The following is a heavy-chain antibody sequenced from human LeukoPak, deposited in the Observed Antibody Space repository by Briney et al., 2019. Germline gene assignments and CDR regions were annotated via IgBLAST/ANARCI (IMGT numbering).Heavy chain of an antibody. CDR3: ARVSRSRDAFDI. CDR1: GYTFTGYY. CDR2: INPNSGGT. Sequence: GASVKVSCKASGYTFTGYYMHWVRQAPGQGREWMVWINPNSGGTNYAQKFQGRVTMTRDTSISTAYMELSRLRSDDTAVYYCARVSRSRDAFDIWGQGTMVTVSS. D-gene: IGHD2-2*01. J-gene: IGHJ3*02. V-gene: IGHV1-2*02.